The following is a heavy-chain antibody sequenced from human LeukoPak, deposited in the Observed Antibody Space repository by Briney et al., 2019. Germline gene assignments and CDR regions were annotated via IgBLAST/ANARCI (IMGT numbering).Heavy chain of an antibody. J-gene: IGHJ3*02. CDR3: ARADYDSSGTDAFDI. D-gene: IGHD3-22*01. V-gene: IGHV4-31*03. CDR2: IYYSGST. CDR1: GGSISSGGYY. Sequence: SETLSLTCTVSGGSISSGGYYWSWIRQHPGKGLEWIGYIYYSGSTYYNPSLKSRVTISVDRSKNQFSLKLSSVTAADTAVYYCARADYDSSGTDAFDIWGQGTMVTVSS.